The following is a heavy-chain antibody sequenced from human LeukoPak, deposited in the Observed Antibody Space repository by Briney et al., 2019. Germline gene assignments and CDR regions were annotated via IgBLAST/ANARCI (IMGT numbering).Heavy chain of an antibody. CDR3: ARSNCGGDCYYYYYYGMDV. V-gene: IGHV1-46*01. J-gene: IGHJ6*02. CDR2: INPSGGTT. CDR1: GYTFTSYY. Sequence: ASVKVSCKASGYTFTSYYMHWVRQAPGQGLEWVGIINPSGGTTSYAQKFQGRVTMTRDTSTGTVYMELSSLRSEDTAVYYCARSNCGGDCYYYYYYGMDVWGQGTTVTVSS. D-gene: IGHD2-21*02.